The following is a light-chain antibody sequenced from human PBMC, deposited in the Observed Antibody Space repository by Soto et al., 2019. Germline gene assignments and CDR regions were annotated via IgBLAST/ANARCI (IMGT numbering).Light chain of an antibody. V-gene: IGKV3-11*01. CDR3: QQRSNWPRT. J-gene: IGKJ1*01. CDR2: DAS. Sequence: EIVLTQSPGTLYLSPGERATLSCRASQSVSSYLAWYQQKPGQAPRLLIYDASNRATGIPARFSGSGSGTDFTLTISSLEPEDFAVYYCQQRSNWPRTFGQGTKVDIK. CDR1: QSVSSY.